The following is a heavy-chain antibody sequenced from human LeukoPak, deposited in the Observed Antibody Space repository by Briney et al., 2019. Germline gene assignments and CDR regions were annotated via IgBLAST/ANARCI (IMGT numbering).Heavy chain of an antibody. V-gene: IGHV3-20*04. Sequence: PGGSLRLSCAASGFTFDDYGMSWVRQAPGKGLEWVSGINWNGGSTGYADSVKGRFTISRDNAKNSLSLQMNSLRPEDTAFYYCTTNPPGIAVAGNGYFAFWGQGTLVTVSS. CDR3: TTNPPGIAVAGNGYFAF. D-gene: IGHD6-19*01. CDR2: INWNGGST. CDR1: GFTFDDYG. J-gene: IGHJ4*02.